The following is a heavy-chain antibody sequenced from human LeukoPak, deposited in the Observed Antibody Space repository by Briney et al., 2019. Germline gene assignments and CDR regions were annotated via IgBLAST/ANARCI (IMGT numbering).Heavy chain of an antibody. J-gene: IGHJ1*01. D-gene: IGHD3-22*01. V-gene: IGHV1-69*06. CDR1: GGTFSSYA. CDR3: ARAAMSYYYDSSGYSA. Sequence: SVKVSCKASGGTFSSYAISWVRQASGQGLEWMGGIIPIFGTANYAQKFQGRVTITADKSTSTAYMELSSLRSEDTAVYYCARAAMSYYYDSSGYSAWGQGTLVTVSS. CDR2: IIPIFGTA.